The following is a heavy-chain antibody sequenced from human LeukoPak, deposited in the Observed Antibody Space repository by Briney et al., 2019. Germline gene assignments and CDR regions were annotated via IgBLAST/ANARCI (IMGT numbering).Heavy chain of an antibody. CDR1: GGSISSSSYY. Sequence: SETLSLTCTVSGGSISSSSYYWGWIRQPPGKGLEWIGSIYYSGSTYYNPSLKSRVTISVDTSKNQFSLKLSSVTAADTAVYYCASVLGYCSSTSCYGTFDYWGQGTLVTVSS. J-gene: IGHJ4*02. V-gene: IGHV4-39*01. D-gene: IGHD2-2*01. CDR3: ASVLGYCSSTSCYGTFDY. CDR2: IYYSGST.